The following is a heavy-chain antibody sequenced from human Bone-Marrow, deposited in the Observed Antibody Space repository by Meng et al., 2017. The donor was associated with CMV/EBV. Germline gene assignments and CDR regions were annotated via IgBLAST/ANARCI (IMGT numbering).Heavy chain of an antibody. Sequence: LSLTCGVYGGSFSGYYWSWIRQPPGKGLEWIGEINHSGSTNYNPSLKSRVTISVDTSKNQFSLKLSSVTAADTAVYYCARGYYFDYWGQGTLVTVSS. V-gene: IGHV4-34*01. CDR3: ARGYYFDY. CDR1: GGSFSGYY. J-gene: IGHJ4*02. CDR2: INHSGST.